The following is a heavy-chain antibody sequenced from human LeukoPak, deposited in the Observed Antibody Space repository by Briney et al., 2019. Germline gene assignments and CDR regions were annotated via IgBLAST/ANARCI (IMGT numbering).Heavy chain of an antibody. J-gene: IGHJ6*02. CDR3: ARVDSSGWLIYGMDV. CDR2: ISYDGGNK. Sequence: QPGRSLRLSCAASGFPFSSYAMHWVRQAPGKGLEWVTVISYDGGNKFYADSVKGRFTISRDNSKNTLYLQMNTLRAEDTALYYCARVDSSGWLIYGMDVWGQGTTVTVSS. V-gene: IGHV3-30*04. CDR1: GFPFSSYA. D-gene: IGHD6-19*01.